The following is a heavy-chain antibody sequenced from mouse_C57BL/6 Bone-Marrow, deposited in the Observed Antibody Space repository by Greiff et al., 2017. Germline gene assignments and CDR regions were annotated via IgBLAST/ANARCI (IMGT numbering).Heavy chain of an antibody. CDR3: ARRGDYYFDY. V-gene: IGHV3-6*01. J-gene: IGHJ2*01. Sequence: EVQVVESVPGLVKPSQSLSLTCSVTGYSITSGYYWNWIRQFPGNKLEWMGYISYDGSNNYNPSLQNRISITRDTSKNQFFLKLKSVTTEDTATYYCARRGDYYFDYWGQGTTLTVSS. CDR2: ISYDGSN. CDR1: GYSITSGYY.